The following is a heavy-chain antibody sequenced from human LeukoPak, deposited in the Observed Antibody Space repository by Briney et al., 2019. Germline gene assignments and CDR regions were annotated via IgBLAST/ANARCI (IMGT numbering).Heavy chain of an antibody. CDR1: GFTFSNAW. V-gene: IGHV3-23*01. J-gene: IGHJ4*02. CDR2: IGVNIITT. Sequence: GGSLRLSCAASGFTFSNAWMSWVRQAPGKGLEWVSIIGVNIITTYYADSAKGRFTISRDNSKNTLYLQMNSLRAEDTAVYYCARGSVADTRSFDYWGQGALVTVSS. CDR3: ARGSVADTRSFDY. D-gene: IGHD6-19*01.